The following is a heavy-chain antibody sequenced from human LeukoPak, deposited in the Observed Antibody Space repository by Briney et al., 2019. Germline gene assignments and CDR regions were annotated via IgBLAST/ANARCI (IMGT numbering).Heavy chain of an antibody. CDR2: IYYSGST. D-gene: IGHD4-17*01. J-gene: IGHJ4*02. Sequence: PSETLSLTCTVSGGSISSYYWSWIRQPPGKGLEWIGYIYYSGSTNYNPSLKSRVTISVDTSKNQFSLKLSSVTAADTAVYYCATTTVTYEEGMDYWGQGTLVTVSS. CDR3: ATTTVTYEEGMDY. V-gene: IGHV4-59*08. CDR1: GGSISSYY.